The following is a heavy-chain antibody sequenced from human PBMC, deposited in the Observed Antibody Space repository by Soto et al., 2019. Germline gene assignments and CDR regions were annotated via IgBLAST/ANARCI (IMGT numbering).Heavy chain of an antibody. CDR1: GGSISSYY. CDR2: IYYSGST. D-gene: IGHD4-17*01. V-gene: IGHV4-59*01. J-gene: IGHJ4*02. CDR3: ARRYGAPFDY. Sequence: SETLSLTCTVSGGSISSYYLSWIRQPPGKGLEWIGYIYYSGSTNYNPSLKSRVTISVDTSKNQFSLKLSSVTAADTAVYYCARRYGAPFDYWGQGTLVTVSS.